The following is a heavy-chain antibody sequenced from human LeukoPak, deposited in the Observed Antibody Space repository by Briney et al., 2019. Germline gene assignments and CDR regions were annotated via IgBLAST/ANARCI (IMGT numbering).Heavy chain of an antibody. CDR2: IYYSGST. V-gene: IGHV4-31*03. Sequence: SQTLSLTCTVSGGSISSGGYYWSWLRQHPGKGLEWNGYIYYSGSTCYNPSLKSRVTISVDASKNQFTLKLSSVTAADTAVYCCARDRSNFSGGSCYPNWFDPWGQGTLVTVSS. J-gene: IGHJ5*02. D-gene: IGHD2-15*01. CDR1: GGSISSGGYY. CDR3: ARDRSNFSGGSCYPNWFDP.